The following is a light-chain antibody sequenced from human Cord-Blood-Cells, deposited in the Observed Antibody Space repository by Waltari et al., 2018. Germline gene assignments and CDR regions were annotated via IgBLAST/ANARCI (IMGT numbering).Light chain of an antibody. CDR2: GAS. V-gene: IGKV3-20*01. CDR1: QSVSSSY. CDR3: QQYSSSLHT. Sequence: EIVLTQSPGTLSLSPGERATLSCSASQSVSSSYLAWYQQKPGQAPRLLIYGASSRATGIPDRFSGSGSGTDFTLTISRLEPEDFAVYYCQQYSSSLHTFGQGTKLEIK. J-gene: IGKJ2*01.